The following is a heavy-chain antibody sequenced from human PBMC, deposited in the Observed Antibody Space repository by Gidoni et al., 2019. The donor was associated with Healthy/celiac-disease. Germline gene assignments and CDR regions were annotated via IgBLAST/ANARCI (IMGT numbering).Heavy chain of an antibody. CDR1: GGSVSSGSYY. CDR3: ARVRGSSLDY. J-gene: IGHJ4*02. CDR2: IYYSGST. D-gene: IGHD3-16*01. Sequence: QVQLQESGPGLVKPSETLSLTCPVSGGSVSSGSYYWSWIRQPPGKGLEWIGYIYYSGSTNYNPSLKSRVTISVDTSKNQFSLKLSSVTAADTAVYYCARVRGSSLDYWGQGTLVTVSS. V-gene: IGHV4-61*01.